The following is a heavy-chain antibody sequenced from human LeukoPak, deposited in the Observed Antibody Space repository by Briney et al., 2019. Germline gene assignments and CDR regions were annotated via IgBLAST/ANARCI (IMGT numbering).Heavy chain of an antibody. D-gene: IGHD3-16*02. J-gene: IGHJ4*02. Sequence: GGSLRLSCAPSGFTFSSHWMTWVRQAPGKGLEWVASIKQLGSEQYYVDSVKGRFTISRDDARSSLHLQMSGLRAEDTAVYYCTRARVDNYLWGTYRIDYWGQGMLVTVSS. CDR3: TRARVDNYLWGTYRIDY. CDR1: GFTFSSHW. CDR2: IKQLGSEQ. V-gene: IGHV3-7*04.